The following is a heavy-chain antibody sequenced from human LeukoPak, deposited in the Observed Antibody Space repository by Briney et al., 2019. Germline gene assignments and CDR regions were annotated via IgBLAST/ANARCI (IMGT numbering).Heavy chain of an antibody. D-gene: IGHD2-15*01. Sequence: GGSLRLSCVASGFSLSGYWMYWVRQAPGEGLMYISRNNGDGSTTNYADVVKGRFTMSRDNVKNTLYLQMNSLRVEDTAVYYCARDPRNVGLAPWGQGTLVTVSS. CDR2: NNGDGSTT. CDR1: GFSLSGYW. J-gene: IGHJ5*02. V-gene: IGHV3-74*01. CDR3: ARDPRNVGLAP.